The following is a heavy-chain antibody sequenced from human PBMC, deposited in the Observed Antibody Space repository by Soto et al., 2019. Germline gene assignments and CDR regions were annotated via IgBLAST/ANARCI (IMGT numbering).Heavy chain of an antibody. CDR2: IYYSGST. CDR3: ARFLRDYYDSWNWFDP. V-gene: IGHV4-31*03. J-gene: IGHJ5*02. CDR1: GGSISSGGYY. Sequence: QVQLQESGPGLVKPSQTLSLTCTVSGGSISSGGYYWSWIRQHPGKGLEWIGYIYYSGSTYYNPSLKSRVTISVDTSKNQFSLKLSSVTAADTAVYYCARFLRDYYDSWNWFDPWGQGTLVTVSS. D-gene: IGHD3-22*01.